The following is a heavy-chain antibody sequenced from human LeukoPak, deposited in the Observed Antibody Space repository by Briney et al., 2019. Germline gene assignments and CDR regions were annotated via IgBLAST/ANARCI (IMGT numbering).Heavy chain of an antibody. CDR2: IIPIFGTA. V-gene: IGHV1-69*13. CDR3: ARVPRAAADPPS. D-gene: IGHD6-13*01. CDR1: GGTFSSYA. J-gene: IGHJ5*02. Sequence: SVKVSCKASGGTFSSYAISWVRQAPGQGLEWMGGIIPIFGTANYAQKFQGRVTITAGESTSTAYMELSSLRSEDTAVYYCARVPRAAADPPSWGQGTLVTVSS.